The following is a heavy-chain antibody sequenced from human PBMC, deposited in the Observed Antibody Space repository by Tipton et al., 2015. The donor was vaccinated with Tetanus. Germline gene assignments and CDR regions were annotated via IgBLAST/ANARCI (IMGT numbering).Heavy chain of an antibody. V-gene: IGHV3-9*01. D-gene: IGHD4-17*01. J-gene: IGHJ3*02. Sequence: SLRLSCAASGFTFDDYAMHWVRQAPGKGLEWVSGISWNSGSIYYADSVKGRFTISRDNAKNSLYLQMNSLRAEDTAVYYCARDGDYGDLSDIWGQGTMVTVSS. CDR3: ARDGDYGDLSDI. CDR2: ISWNSGSI. CDR1: GFTFDDYA.